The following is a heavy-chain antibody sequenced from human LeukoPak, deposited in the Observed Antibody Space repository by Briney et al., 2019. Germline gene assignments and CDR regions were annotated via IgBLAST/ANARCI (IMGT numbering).Heavy chain of an antibody. D-gene: IGHD3-22*01. CDR3: AKKGYYDGSGYYMYYFDH. Sequence: GGSLRLSCAASGFSFSTYSMNWVRQAPGKGLEWISYITETSRTIYYADSVKGRFTISRDNSKNTLYLQMNSLRAEDTAVYYCAKKGYYDGSGYYMYYFDHWGQGTLVTVSS. CDR1: GFSFSTYS. V-gene: IGHV3-48*01. CDR2: ITETSRTI. J-gene: IGHJ4*02.